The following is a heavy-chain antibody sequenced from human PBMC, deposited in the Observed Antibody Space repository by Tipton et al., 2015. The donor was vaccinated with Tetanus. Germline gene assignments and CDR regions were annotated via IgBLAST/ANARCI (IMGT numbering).Heavy chain of an antibody. Sequence: QSGPEVKKPGESLQISCKGSGYNFTVYYIGWVRQMPGKGLEWMGTAYPGDSTTKYSPSFQGQATISADRSITTAYLRWSSLKASDTAIYFYARRRTTTALANYFDSWGQGTQVTVSS. CDR2: AYPGDSTT. CDR3: ARRRTTTALANYFDS. CDR1: GYNFTVYY. V-gene: IGHV5-51*01. J-gene: IGHJ4*02. D-gene: IGHD1-1*01.